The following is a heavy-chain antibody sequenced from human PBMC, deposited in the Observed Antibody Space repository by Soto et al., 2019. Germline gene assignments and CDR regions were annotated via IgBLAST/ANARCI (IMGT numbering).Heavy chain of an antibody. D-gene: IGHD1-1*01. CDR2: ISYDGSNK. J-gene: IGHJ4*02. Sequence: PGGSLRLSCAASGFTFSSYGMHWVRQAPGKGLEWVAVISYDGSNKYYADSVKGRFTISRDNSKNTLYLQMNSLRAEDTAVYYCAKDLDWTSLDYWGQGTLVTVSS. CDR1: GFTFSSYG. CDR3: AKDLDWTSLDY. V-gene: IGHV3-30*18.